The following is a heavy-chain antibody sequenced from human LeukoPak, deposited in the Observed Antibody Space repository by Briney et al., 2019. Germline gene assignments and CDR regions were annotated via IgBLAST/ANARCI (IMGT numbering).Heavy chain of an antibody. CDR2: INPNSGGT. CDR3: VREFGELYFDY. CDR1: GYTFTGYY. V-gene: IGHV1-2*04. Sequence: ASVKVSCKASGYTFTGYYMHWVRQAPGQGLEWMGWINPNSGGTNYAQKFQGWVTMTRDTSISTAYMELSRLRSDDTAVYYCVREFGELYFDYWGQGTLVTVSS. J-gene: IGHJ4*02. D-gene: IGHD3-10*01.